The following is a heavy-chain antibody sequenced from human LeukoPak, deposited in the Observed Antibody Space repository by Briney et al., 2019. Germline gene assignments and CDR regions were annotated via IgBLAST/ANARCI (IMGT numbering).Heavy chain of an antibody. CDR3: AKDSIAAPGVYYFDY. Sequence: GGSLRLSCAASGFTFSSYGMHWVRQAPGKGLEWVAFVRYDGSNKYYADSVKGRFTISRDNPKNTLYLQMNGLRAEDTAVYYCAKDSIAAPGVYYFDYWGQGTLVTVSS. D-gene: IGHD6-6*01. CDR1: GFTFSSYG. J-gene: IGHJ4*02. V-gene: IGHV3-30*02. CDR2: VRYDGSNK.